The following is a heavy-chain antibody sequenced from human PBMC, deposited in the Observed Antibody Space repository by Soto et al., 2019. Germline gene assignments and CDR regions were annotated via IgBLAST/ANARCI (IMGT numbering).Heavy chain of an antibody. Sequence: SETLSLTCTVSGGSISGGGYYWSWIRQHPGKGLEWIGYIYYSGSTYYNPSLKSRVTISVDTSKNQFSLKLSSVTAADTAVYYCASLGGYSYDSVLNYYYYGMDVWGQGTTVTVSS. CDR1: GGSISGGGYY. D-gene: IGHD5-18*01. CDR2: IYYSGST. CDR3: ASLGGYSYDSVLNYYYYGMDV. J-gene: IGHJ6*02. V-gene: IGHV4-31*03.